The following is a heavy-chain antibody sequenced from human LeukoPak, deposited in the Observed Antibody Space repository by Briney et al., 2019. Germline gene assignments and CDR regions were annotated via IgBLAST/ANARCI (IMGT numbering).Heavy chain of an antibody. V-gene: IGHV3-7*01. J-gene: IGHJ3*02. D-gene: IGHD2-21*01. Sequence: GGSLRLSCAASEFSVGSNYMTWVRQAPGKGLEWVANIKQDGSEKYYVDSVKGRFTISRDNAKNSLYLQMNSLRAEDMAVYYCARAILKRADAFDIWGQGTMVTVSS. CDR2: IKQDGSEK. CDR3: ARAILKRADAFDI. CDR1: EFSVGSNY.